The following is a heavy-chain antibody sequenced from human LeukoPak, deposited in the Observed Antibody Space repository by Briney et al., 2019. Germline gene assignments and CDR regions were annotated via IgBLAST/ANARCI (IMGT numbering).Heavy chain of an antibody. J-gene: IGHJ4*02. CDR2: IYPSGST. D-gene: IGHD5-24*01. CDR3: ASGWSSGYKFDY. Sequence: SETLSLTCSVSGDSISSGSFYWSWIRQPAGRGLEWIGRIYPSGSTNYNPSLKSRVTISLDTSKNQFSLKLSSVTAADTAVYYCASGWSSGYKFDYWGQGTLVTVSS. CDR1: GDSISSGSFY. V-gene: IGHV4-61*02.